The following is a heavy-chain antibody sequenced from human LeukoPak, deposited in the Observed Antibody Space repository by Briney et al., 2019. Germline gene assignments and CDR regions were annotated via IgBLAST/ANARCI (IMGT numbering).Heavy chain of an antibody. D-gene: IGHD6-19*01. Sequence: PGGSLRLSCAASGFTFSSYSMNWVRQAPGKGLEWVSSISSSSSYIYYADSVKGRFTISRDNAKNSLYLQMNSLRAEDTAVYYCARDLAVENYYGMDVWGQGTTVTVSS. CDR2: ISSSSSYI. V-gene: IGHV3-21*01. CDR1: GFTFSSYS. CDR3: ARDLAVENYYGMDV. J-gene: IGHJ6*02.